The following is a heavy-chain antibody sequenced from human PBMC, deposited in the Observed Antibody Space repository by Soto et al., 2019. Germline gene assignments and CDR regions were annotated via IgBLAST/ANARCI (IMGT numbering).Heavy chain of an antibody. CDR3: AREAERYFQL. J-gene: IGHJ1*01. Sequence: QVQLVQSGAEVKKSGSSVKVSCKASGGTFSSYVISWVRQAPGQGREWMGGIIPIFGTVKYAQKFQGRVTITADKSTSTDYMELSRLRAEDTAVYYCAREAERYFQLWGQGTLVTVSS. CDR1: GGTFSSYV. CDR2: IIPIFGTV. V-gene: IGHV1-69*06.